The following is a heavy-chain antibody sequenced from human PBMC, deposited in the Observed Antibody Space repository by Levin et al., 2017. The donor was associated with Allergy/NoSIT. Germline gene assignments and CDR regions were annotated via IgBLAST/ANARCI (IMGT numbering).Heavy chain of an antibody. Sequence: GGSLRLSCAVSGFTVSSNYMSWVRQAPGKGLEWVSVIYSSGSTYYADSVKGRFTISRDNSKNTLYLQMNSLRAEDTAVYYCTGVGLVHMKGEFDPWGQGTLVTVSS. J-gene: IGHJ5*02. CDR2: IYSSGST. V-gene: IGHV3-66*02. CDR3: TGVGLVHMKGEFDP. CDR1: GFTVSSNY. D-gene: IGHD6-19*01.